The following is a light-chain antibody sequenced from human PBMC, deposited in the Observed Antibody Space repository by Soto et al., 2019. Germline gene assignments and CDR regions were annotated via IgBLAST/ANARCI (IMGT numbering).Light chain of an antibody. J-gene: IGKJ1*01. Sequence: EIVMTQSPATLSVSPGERATLSCRASQSVSNNLAWYQKKPGQAPRLLIYGASTRATGIPARFSGGGSGTEFTLTISSQQSEDFAVYYCQQYNNWWTFGQGTRVEIK. CDR1: QSVSNN. V-gene: IGKV3-15*01. CDR2: GAS. CDR3: QQYNNWWT.